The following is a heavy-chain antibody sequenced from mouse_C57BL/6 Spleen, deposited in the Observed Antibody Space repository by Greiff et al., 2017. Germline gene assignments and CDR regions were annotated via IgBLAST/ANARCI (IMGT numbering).Heavy chain of an antibody. CDR1: GYTFTVYE. V-gene: IGHV1-15*01. D-gene: IGHD2-4*01. Sequence: QVQLKQSGAELVRPGASVTLSCKASGYTFTVYEMHWVKQTPVHGLEWIGAIDPETGGTAYNQKFKGKAILTADKSSSTAYMELRSLTSEDSAVYYCTRLGLRSYYFDYWGQGTTLTVSS. CDR2: IDPETGGT. CDR3: TRLGLRSYYFDY. J-gene: IGHJ2*01.